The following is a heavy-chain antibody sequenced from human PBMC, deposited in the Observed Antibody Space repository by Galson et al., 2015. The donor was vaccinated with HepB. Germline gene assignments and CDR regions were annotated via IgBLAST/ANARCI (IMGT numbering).Heavy chain of an antibody. CDR3: ARVEGYDILTGLYYYYYYGMDV. J-gene: IGHJ6*02. CDR2: ISSSSSYI. CDR1: GFTFSSYS. Sequence: SLRLSCAASGFTFSSYSMNWVRQAPGKGLEWVSSISSSSSYIYYADSVKGRFTISRDNAKNSLYLQMNSLRAEDTAVYYCARVEGYDILTGLYYYYYYGMDVWGQGTTVTVSS. V-gene: IGHV3-21*01. D-gene: IGHD3-9*01.